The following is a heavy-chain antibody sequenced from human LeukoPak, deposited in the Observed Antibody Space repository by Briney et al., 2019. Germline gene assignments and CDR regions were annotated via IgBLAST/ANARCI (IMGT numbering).Heavy chain of an antibody. Sequence: TSGESLKISGRGSGYSFTSYWIGWVRQMPGKGLEWMGIIYPGDSDTRYSPSFQGQVTISADKSISTAYLQWSSLKASDTAMYYCARRSLITFGGVIGYDNWFDPWGQGTLVTVSS. V-gene: IGHV5-51*01. CDR1: GYSFTSYW. CDR2: IYPGDSDT. D-gene: IGHD3-16*02. J-gene: IGHJ5*02. CDR3: ARRSLITFGGVIGYDNWFDP.